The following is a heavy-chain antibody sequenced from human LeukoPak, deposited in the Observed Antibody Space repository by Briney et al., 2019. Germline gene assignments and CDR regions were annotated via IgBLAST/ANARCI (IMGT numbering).Heavy chain of an antibody. Sequence: ASETLSLTCTLSGGSISNYYWSWIRQPPGKGLEWIGYIYYSGSTNYNPSLKSRVTISVVTSKNQFSLKLSSVTAADTAVYYCARHRAWDSSSSFDYWGQGTLVTVSS. CDR2: IYYSGST. CDR1: GGSISNYY. J-gene: IGHJ4*02. D-gene: IGHD6-13*01. V-gene: IGHV4-59*08. CDR3: ARHRAWDSSSSFDY.